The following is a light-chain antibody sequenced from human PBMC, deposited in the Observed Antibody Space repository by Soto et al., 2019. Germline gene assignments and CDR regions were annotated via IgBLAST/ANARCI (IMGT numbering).Light chain of an antibody. CDR1: QSVSSY. J-gene: IGKJ2*01. V-gene: IGKV3-11*01. CDR3: HQRSNWPPYT. CDR2: DAS. Sequence: EIVLTLSPATLSLSPGERATLSCRASQSVSSYLAWYQQKPGQAPRLLIYDASNRATGIPARFSGSGSGTDFTLTISSLEPEDFAVYYCHQRSNWPPYTFGQGTKLEIK.